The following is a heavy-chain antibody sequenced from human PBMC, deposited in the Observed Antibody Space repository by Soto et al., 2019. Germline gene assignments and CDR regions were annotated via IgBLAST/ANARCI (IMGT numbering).Heavy chain of an antibody. CDR3: ARDGLSVAGKTYYYYGMDV. Sequence: GGSLRLSCAASGFTFSSYAMNWVRQAPGKGLEWVSSISSSSSYIYYADSVKGRFTISRDNAKNSLYLQMNSPRAEDTAVYYCARDGLSVAGKTYYYYGMDVWGQGTTVTVSS. D-gene: IGHD6-19*01. CDR2: ISSSSSYI. CDR1: GFTFSSYA. V-gene: IGHV3-21*01. J-gene: IGHJ6*02.